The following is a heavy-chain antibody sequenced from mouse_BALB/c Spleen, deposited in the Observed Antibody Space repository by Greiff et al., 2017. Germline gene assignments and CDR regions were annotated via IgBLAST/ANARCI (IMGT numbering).Heavy chain of an antibody. CDR1: GFTFSSYA. J-gene: IGHJ4*01. Sequence: EVHLVESGGGLVKPGGSLKLSCAASGFTFSSYAMSWVRQTPEKRLEWVASISSGGSTYYPDSVKGRFTISRDNARNILYLQMSSLRSEDTAMYYCARRSGGTLYAMDYWGQGTSVTVSS. CDR3: ARRSGGTLYAMDY. V-gene: IGHV5-6-5*01. CDR2: ISSGGST.